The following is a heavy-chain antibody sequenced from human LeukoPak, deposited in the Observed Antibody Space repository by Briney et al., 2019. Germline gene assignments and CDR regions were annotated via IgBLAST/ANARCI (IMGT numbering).Heavy chain of an antibody. CDR2: IYYSGST. Sequence: SETLSLTCTVSGGSISSYYWSWIRQPPGKGLEWIGYIYYSGSTNYNPSLKSRVTISVDTSKNQFSLKLSSVTAADTAVYYCARGPVLFYRYCSSTSCYSWFDPWGQGTLVTVSS. J-gene: IGHJ5*02. CDR3: ARGPVLFYRYCSSTSCYSWFDP. D-gene: IGHD2-2*01. V-gene: IGHV4-59*12. CDR1: GGSISSYY.